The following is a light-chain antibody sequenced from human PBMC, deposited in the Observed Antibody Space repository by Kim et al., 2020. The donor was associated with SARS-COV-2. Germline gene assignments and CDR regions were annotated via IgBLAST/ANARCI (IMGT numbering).Light chain of an antibody. CDR1: QAITND. V-gene: IGKV1-33*01. Sequence: ASLGDRVTITCRASQAITNDLNWYQQKPGKAPKLLIYDASKLETGVPSRFSGSGSGTDFTLTITSLQPEDIATYYCQQYDIVPPTFGQGTRLEIK. CDR3: QQYDIVPPT. J-gene: IGKJ5*01. CDR2: DAS.